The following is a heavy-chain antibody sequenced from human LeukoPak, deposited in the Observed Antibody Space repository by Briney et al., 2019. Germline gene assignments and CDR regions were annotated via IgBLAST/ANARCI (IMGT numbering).Heavy chain of an antibody. Sequence: PGGSLRLSCAASGFTLRNYDMSWVRQAPVKGLEWVSAISESGTYYADSVRGRFTISRDNSKNTLYLQMNSLRAEDTAVYYCAKEDFSGSLLTLDHWGQGTLVTVSS. CDR1: GFTLRNYD. V-gene: IGHV3-23*01. CDR3: AKEDFSGSLLTLDH. J-gene: IGHJ4*02. D-gene: IGHD1-26*01. CDR2: ISESGT.